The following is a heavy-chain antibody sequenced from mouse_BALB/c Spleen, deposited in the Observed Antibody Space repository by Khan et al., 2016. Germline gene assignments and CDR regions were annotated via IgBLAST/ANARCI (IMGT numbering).Heavy chain of an antibody. CDR3: ARNYRYDY. CDR1: GFTFSSFG. J-gene: IGHJ2*01. CDR2: ISSGSSTI. D-gene: IGHD2-14*01. V-gene: IGHV5-17*02. Sequence: EVELVESGGGLVQPGGSRKLSCAASGFTFSSFGMHWVHQAPEKGLEWVAYISSGSSTIYYADTVKGRFTISRDNPKNTLFLQMTSLRSEDTAMYYCARNYRYDYWGQGTTLTVSS.